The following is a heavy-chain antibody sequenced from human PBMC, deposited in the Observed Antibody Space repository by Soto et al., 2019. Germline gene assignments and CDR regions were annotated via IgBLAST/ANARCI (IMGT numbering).Heavy chain of an antibody. Sequence: EVQLVESGGGLVQPGGSLRLSCAASGFTFSSYSMNWVRQAPGKGLEWVSYISSSSSTIYYADSVKGRFTISRDNAKNSRYLQTNGLRDEDTAVEYCARERAVGIAVALNWFDPWGQGTLVTVSS. CDR1: GFTFSSYS. CDR2: ISSSSSTI. D-gene: IGHD6-19*01. J-gene: IGHJ5*02. V-gene: IGHV3-48*02. CDR3: ARERAVGIAVALNWFDP.